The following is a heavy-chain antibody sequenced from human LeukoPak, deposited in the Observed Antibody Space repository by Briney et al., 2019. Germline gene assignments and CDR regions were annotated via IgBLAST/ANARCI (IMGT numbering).Heavy chain of an antibody. J-gene: IGHJ1*01. CDR1: GFTFSSYA. CDR2: ISGSGGST. Sequence: GGSLRLSCAASGFTFSSYAMSWVSQAPGKGLEWVSAISGSGGSTYYADSVKGRFTISRDNSKNTLYLQMNSLRAEDTAVYYCAKTTCSSTSCYRAEYFQHWGQGTLVTVSS. V-gene: IGHV3-23*01. CDR3: AKTTCSSTSCYRAEYFQH. D-gene: IGHD2-2*01.